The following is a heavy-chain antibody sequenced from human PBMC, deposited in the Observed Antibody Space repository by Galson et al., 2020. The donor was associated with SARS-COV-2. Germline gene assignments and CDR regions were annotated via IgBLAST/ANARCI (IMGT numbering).Heavy chain of an antibody. J-gene: IGHJ5*02. CDR1: GGSFSGYY. CDR3: ARGRYSSSWYGHLNWFDP. V-gene: IGHV4-34*01. CDR2: INHSGST. Sequence: SETLSLTFAVYGGSFSGYYWSWIRQPPGKGLEWIGEINHSGSTNYNPSLKSRVTISVDTSKNQFSLKLSSVTAADTAVYYCARGRYSSSWYGHLNWFDPWGQGTLVTVSS. D-gene: IGHD6-13*01.